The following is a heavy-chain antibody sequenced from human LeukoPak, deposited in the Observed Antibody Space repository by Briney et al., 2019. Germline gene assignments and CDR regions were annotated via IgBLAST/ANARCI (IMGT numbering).Heavy chain of an antibody. J-gene: IGHJ4*02. Sequence: GGSLRLSSAASGFTFINYWMHWVRQAPGKGLVWVSRINSDGSRTNYADSVKGRFTISRDNAKNTLYLQMNSLRAEDTAVYYCARTPWMHLDYWGQGTLVTVSS. CDR1: GFTFINYW. V-gene: IGHV3-74*01. CDR3: ARTPWMHLDY. D-gene: IGHD5-12*01. CDR2: INSDGSRT.